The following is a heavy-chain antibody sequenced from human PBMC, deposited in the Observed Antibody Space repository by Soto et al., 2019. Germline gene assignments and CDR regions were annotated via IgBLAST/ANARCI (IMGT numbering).Heavy chain of an antibody. CDR3: VAATPVTTWADY. CDR1: GFSLSTTGVG. Sequence: QITLKESGPTLVKPTQTLTLTCTFSGFSLSTTGVGVGWIRQPPGKALDWLALIYWDDDKRYGPSLKSRLTIPKDASHHQLGLTTSTLDPIDAATCHRVAATPVTTWADYWGQGTPVTVSS. D-gene: IGHD4-17*01. CDR2: IYWDDDK. J-gene: IGHJ4*02. V-gene: IGHV2-5*05.